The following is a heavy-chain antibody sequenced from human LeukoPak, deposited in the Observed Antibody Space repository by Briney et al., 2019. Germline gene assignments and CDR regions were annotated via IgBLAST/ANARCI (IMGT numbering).Heavy chain of an antibody. CDR1: GGSISSGDYY. D-gene: IGHD6-13*01. J-gene: IGHJ4*02. V-gene: IGHV4-30-4*01. Sequence: SETLSLTCTVSGGSISSGDYYWTWIRLPPGKGLEWIGYIYYSGNSYSNPSLKSRLILSVDTSKNQFSLKLSSVTAADTAVYYCARGLGSSWYGDWGQGTLVTVSS. CDR3: ARGLGSSWYGD. CDR2: IYYSGNS.